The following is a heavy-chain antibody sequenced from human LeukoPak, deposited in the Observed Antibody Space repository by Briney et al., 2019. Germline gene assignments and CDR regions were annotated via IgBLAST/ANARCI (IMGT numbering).Heavy chain of an antibody. CDR2: IYSGGST. D-gene: IGHD5-24*01. CDR3: ARGGGDGYNYAYFQH. Sequence: GGSLRLSCAASRFTVSSNYMSWVRQAPGKGLEWVSVIYSGGSTYYADSVKGRFTISRDNSKNTLYLQMNSLRAEDTAVYYCARGGGDGYNYAYFQHWGQGTLVTVSS. CDR1: RFTVSSNY. J-gene: IGHJ1*01. V-gene: IGHV3-53*05.